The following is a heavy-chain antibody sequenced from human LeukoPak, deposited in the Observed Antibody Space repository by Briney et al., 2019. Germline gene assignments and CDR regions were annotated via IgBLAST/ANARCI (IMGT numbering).Heavy chain of an antibody. J-gene: IGHJ4*02. CDR3: TRVYYYGSGSYSPFDY. D-gene: IGHD3-10*01. CDR2: IIPILGIA. V-gene: IGHV1-69*04. CDR1: GGTFSSYA. Sequence: ASVKVSCKASGGTFSSYAISWVRQAPGQGLEWMGRIIPILGIANYAQKFQGRVTITADKSTSTAYMELSSLRFEDTAVYYCTRVYYYGSGSYSPFDYWGQGTLVTVSS.